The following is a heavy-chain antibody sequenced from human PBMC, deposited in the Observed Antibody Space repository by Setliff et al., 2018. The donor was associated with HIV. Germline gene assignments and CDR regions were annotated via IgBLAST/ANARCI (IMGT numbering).Heavy chain of an antibody. V-gene: IGHV1-3*01. J-gene: IGHJ5*02. CDR2: INPDTGNT. Sequence: SVKVSCKASGYTFTEYTLHWVRQAPGQSLEWMGWINPDTGNTKYSQNFQDRLTFTRDTSASSVYMELSSLRSDDTAVYYCAREINTVTFEWFDPWGQGTLVTVSS. D-gene: IGHD4-17*01. CDR3: AREINTVTFEWFDP. CDR1: GYTFTEYT.